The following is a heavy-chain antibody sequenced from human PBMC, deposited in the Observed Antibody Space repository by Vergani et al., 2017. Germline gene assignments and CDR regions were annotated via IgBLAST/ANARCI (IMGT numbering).Heavy chain of an antibody. V-gene: IGHV3-23*01. Sequence: EVQLLESGGGLVQPGGSLRLSCAASGFTFSSYAMSWVRQAPGKGLEWVSAISGSGGSTYYADSVKGRFTISRDYSKNTLYLQMNSLRAEDTAVYYCAKGFVRGDYFDYWGQGTLVTVSS. CDR1: GFTFSSYA. CDR3: AKGFVRGDYFDY. CDR2: ISGSGGST. D-gene: IGHD3-16*01. J-gene: IGHJ4*02.